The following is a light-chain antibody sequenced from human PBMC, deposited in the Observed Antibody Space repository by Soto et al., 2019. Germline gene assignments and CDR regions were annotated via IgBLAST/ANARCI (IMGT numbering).Light chain of an antibody. CDR3: QQYNNYST. CDR1: QSISSW. Sequence: DIKMNQSPSTLSASVGDRVTITCRASQSISSWLAWYQQKPGKAPKLLIYDASSLESGVPSRFSGSGSGTEFTLTISSLQPDDFATYYCQQYNNYSTFGQGTKVDI. CDR2: DAS. J-gene: IGKJ1*01. V-gene: IGKV1-5*01.